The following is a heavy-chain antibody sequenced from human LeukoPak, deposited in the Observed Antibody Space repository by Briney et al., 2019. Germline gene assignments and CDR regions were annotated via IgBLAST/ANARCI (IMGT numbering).Heavy chain of an antibody. V-gene: IGHV4-4*09. CDR3: ARAAVSRWSFDY. Sequence: SETLSLTCTVSGGSISSYYWSWIRQPPGKGLEWIGYIYTSGSTNYNPSLKSRVTISVDTSKNQFSLKLSSVTAADTAVYYCARAAVSRWSFDYWGQGPLVTVSA. CDR1: GGSISSYY. D-gene: IGHD3-3*01. J-gene: IGHJ4*02. CDR2: IYTSGST.